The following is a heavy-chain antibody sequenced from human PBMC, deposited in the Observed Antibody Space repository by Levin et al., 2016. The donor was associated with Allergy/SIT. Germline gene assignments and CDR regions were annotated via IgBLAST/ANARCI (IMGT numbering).Heavy chain of an antibody. CDR1: GFTFDDYA. D-gene: IGHD2-2*01. V-gene: IGHV3-9*01. CDR2: ISWNSGSI. J-gene: IGHJ4*02. Sequence: GGSLRLSCAASGFTFDDYAMHWVRQVPGKGLEWVSGISWNSGSIGYADSVKGRFTISRDNAKNSLYLQMNSLRAEDTAVYYCARDCSSTTCGFDYWGQGTLVTVPS. CDR3: ARDCSSTTCGFDY.